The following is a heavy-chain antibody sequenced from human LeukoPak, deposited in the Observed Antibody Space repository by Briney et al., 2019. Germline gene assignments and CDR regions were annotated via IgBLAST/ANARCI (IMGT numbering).Heavy chain of an antibody. D-gene: IGHD4-17*01. J-gene: IGHJ4*02. Sequence: PGGSLRLSCAASGFTFDDYAMHWVRHAPGKGLEWVSGISWNSGSIGYADSVKGRFTISRDNAKNSLYLQMNSLRAEDTALYYCAKVFDRRDYGDYPVFDYWGQGTLVTVSS. CDR1: GFTFDDYA. V-gene: IGHV3-9*01. CDR2: ISWNSGSI. CDR3: AKVFDRRDYGDYPVFDY.